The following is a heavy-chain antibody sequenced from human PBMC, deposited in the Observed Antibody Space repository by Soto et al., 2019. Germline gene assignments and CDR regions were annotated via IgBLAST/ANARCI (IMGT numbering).Heavy chain of an antibody. D-gene: IGHD4-17*01. V-gene: IGHV3-23*01. Sequence: EVQLLESGGGLVQPGESLTLSCAASGFTFSGSAMNWVRQAPGKGLEWVSAIGDNGLSTYYADSLKGRFTISRDNSKNMLYLQMNSLRADDTAVYYCATYRQTRMTSEFWGQGALVTVST. CDR1: GFTFSGSA. CDR3: ATYRQTRMTSEF. CDR2: IGDNGLST. J-gene: IGHJ4*02.